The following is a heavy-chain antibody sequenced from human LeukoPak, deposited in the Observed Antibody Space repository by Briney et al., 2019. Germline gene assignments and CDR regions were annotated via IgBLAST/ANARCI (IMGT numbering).Heavy chain of an antibody. V-gene: IGHV1-18*01. CDR3: ARTPRSGSWSYFDY. D-gene: IGHD1-26*01. Sequence: ASVKVSCKASGYTFTSYGISWVRQAPGQGLEWMGWISAYNGNTNYAQKFQGRVTITRDTSASTAYMELSSLRSEDTAVYYCARTPRSGSWSYFDYWGQGTLVTVSS. J-gene: IGHJ4*02. CDR1: GYTFTSYG. CDR2: ISAYNGNT.